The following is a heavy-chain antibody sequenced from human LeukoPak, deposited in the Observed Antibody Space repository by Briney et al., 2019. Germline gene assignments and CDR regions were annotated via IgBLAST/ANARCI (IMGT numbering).Heavy chain of an antibody. Sequence: SESLSLACTVSGASISSYPWSWIRQPPGKGLEYIGYILYSGSTNYNPSLKSRVTISVDTSKNQFSLKLSSVTAADTAVYYCARLAYCGGDCYSEYWYFDLWGRGTLVTVSS. D-gene: IGHD2-21*02. V-gene: IGHV4-59*08. J-gene: IGHJ2*01. CDR3: ARLAYCGGDCYSEYWYFDL. CDR1: GASISSYP. CDR2: ILYSGST.